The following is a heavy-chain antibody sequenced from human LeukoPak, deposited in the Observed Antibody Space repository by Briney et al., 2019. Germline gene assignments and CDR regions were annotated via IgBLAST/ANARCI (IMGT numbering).Heavy chain of an antibody. D-gene: IGHD4-17*01. CDR2: ISAYNGNT. CDR1: GYTFTSYY. Sequence: ASVKVSCKASGYTFTSYYMHWVRQAPGQGLEWMGWISAYNGNTNYAQKLQGRVTMTTDTSTSTAYMELRSLRSDDTAVYYCARSSDDYGDYGYYYYGMDVWGQGTTVTVSS. J-gene: IGHJ6*02. V-gene: IGHV1-18*04. CDR3: ARSSDDYGDYGYYYYGMDV.